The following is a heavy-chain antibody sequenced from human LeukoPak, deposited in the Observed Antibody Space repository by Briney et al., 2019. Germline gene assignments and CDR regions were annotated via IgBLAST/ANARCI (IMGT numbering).Heavy chain of an antibody. CDR2: IYPGDSET. D-gene: IGHD3-16*01. Sequence: GESLKISCKGSGYSFNNYWVGWVRQMPGKGLVWMGIIYPGDSETRYNPSFQGQVTISADKSISTADLQWGSLKASDTAIYYCARQGGRLGWFDPWGQGTLVTVS. CDR1: GYSFNNYW. J-gene: IGHJ5*02. V-gene: IGHV5-51*01. CDR3: ARQGGRLGWFDP.